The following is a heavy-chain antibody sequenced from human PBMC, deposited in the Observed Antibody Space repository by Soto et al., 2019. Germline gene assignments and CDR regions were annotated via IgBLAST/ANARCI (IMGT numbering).Heavy chain of an antibody. J-gene: IGHJ6*02. Sequence: GGSLRLSCAASGFTFSSYWMSWVRQAPGKXLEWVANIKQDGSEKYYVDSVKGRFTISRDNAKNSLYLQMNSLRAEDTAVYYCARWGYTVTTGEYYYYYYGMDVWGQGTTVTVSS. CDR2: IKQDGSEK. D-gene: IGHD4-17*01. CDR1: GFTFSSYW. V-gene: IGHV3-7*03. CDR3: ARWGYTVTTGEYYYYYYGMDV.